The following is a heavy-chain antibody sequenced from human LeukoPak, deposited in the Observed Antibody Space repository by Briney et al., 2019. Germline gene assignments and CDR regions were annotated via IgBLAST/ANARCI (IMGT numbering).Heavy chain of an antibody. D-gene: IGHD4-17*01. Sequence: GGSLRLSCTVSGFTVSSNSMSWVRQAPGKGLEWVSFIYSGGNTHYSDSVKGRFTISRDKSKNTLYLQMNSLRADDTAVYYCARRAGEYSHPYDYWGQGTLVTVSS. V-gene: IGHV3-53*01. CDR1: GFTVSSNS. J-gene: IGHJ4*02. CDR3: ARRAGEYSHPYDY. CDR2: IYSGGNT.